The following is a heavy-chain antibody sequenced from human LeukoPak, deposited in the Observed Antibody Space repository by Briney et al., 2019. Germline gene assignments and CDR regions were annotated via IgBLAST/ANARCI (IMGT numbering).Heavy chain of an antibody. CDR3: ARASHIVASTVGY. Sequence: SEALSLTCAVYGGSFSGYYWSWIRQPPGKGLEWIGEINHSGSTNYNPSLKSRVTISVDTSKNQFSLKLSSVTAADTAVYYCARASHIVASTVGYWGQGTLVTVSS. CDR1: GGSFSGYY. J-gene: IGHJ4*02. CDR2: INHSGST. V-gene: IGHV4-34*01. D-gene: IGHD5-12*01.